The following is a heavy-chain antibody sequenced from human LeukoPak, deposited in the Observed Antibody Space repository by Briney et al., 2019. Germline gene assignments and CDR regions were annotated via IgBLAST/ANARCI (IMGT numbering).Heavy chain of an antibody. Sequence: SETLSLTCAVYGGSFSGYYWSWIRQPPGKGLEWIGEINHSGSTNYNPSLKSRVTISVDTSKNQFSLKLSSVTAADTAVHYCARVLQTVKGWFDPWGQGTLVNVSS. V-gene: IGHV4-34*01. J-gene: IGHJ5*02. D-gene: IGHD3-16*02. CDR2: INHSGST. CDR1: GGSFSGYY. CDR3: ARVLQTVKGWFDP.